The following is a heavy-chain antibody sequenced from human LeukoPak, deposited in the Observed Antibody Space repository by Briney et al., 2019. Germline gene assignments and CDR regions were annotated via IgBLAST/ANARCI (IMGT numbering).Heavy chain of an antibody. D-gene: IGHD4-11*01. CDR3: ASLERQYGNYGEGYYYYGMDV. J-gene: IGHJ6*02. CDR2: IYYSGST. CDR1: GGSISSGGYC. Sequence: SQTLSLTCTVSGGSISSGGYCWSWIRQHPGKGLEWIGYIYYSGSTYYNPSLKSRVTISVDTSKNQFSLKLSSVTAADTAVYYCASLERQYGNYGEGYYYYGMDVWGQGTTVTVSS. V-gene: IGHV4-31*03.